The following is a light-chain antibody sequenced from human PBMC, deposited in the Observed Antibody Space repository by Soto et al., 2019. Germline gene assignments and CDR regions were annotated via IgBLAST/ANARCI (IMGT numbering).Light chain of an antibody. J-gene: IGLJ1*01. CDR3: SSYTSSIPEV. CDR1: SGDVGVYNY. V-gene: IGLV2-14*01. CDR2: EVS. Sequence: QSVLTQPASVSGSPGQSITISCTGTSGDVGVYNYVSWYQQHPGKAPQLMIYEVSNRPAGVSNRFSGSKSGNTASLTISGLQAEDEADYYCSSYTSSIPEVFGPGTKVTV.